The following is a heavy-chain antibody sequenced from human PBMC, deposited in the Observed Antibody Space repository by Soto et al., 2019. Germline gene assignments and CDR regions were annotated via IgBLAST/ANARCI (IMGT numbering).Heavy chain of an antibody. CDR3: ARVRRYCGSTSCNYYYGMDV. D-gene: IGHD2-2*01. Sequence: EASVKVSCKASGYTFTSYAMHWVRQAPGQRLEWMGWINAGNGNTKYSQKFQGRVTITRDTSASTAYMELSSLRSEDAAVYYCARVRRYCGSTSCNYYYGMDVWGQGTTVTVSS. V-gene: IGHV1-3*01. CDR1: GYTFTSYA. CDR2: INAGNGNT. J-gene: IGHJ6*02.